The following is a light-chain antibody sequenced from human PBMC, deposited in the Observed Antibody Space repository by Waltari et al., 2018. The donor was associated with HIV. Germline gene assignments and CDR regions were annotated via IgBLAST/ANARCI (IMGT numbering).Light chain of an antibody. CDR1: HSIRNNY. CDR3: QQYGDSPT. J-gene: IGKJ1*01. V-gene: IGKV3-20*01. CDR2: GLS. Sequence: VFKQSPDNQSFSRGVSATPACRASHSIRNNYLAWYQQRPGQTARLLIYGLSTTATDPPDRFSGSGSGRDFTLTISRLEPEDYAVYYCQQYGDSPTFGQGTKVEIK.